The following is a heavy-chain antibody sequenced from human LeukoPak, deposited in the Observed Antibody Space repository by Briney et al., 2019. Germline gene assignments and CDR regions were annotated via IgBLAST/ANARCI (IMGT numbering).Heavy chain of an antibody. J-gene: IGHJ4*02. CDR2: INTNTGNP. CDR3: ARVWSSGWNYFDY. V-gene: IGHV7-4-1*02. CDR1: GGTFSSYA. Sequence: ASVKVSCKASGGTFSSYAISWVRQAPGQGLEWMGWINTNTGNPTYAQGFTGRFVFSLDTSVSTAYLQISSLKAEDTAVYYCARVWSSGWNYFDYWGQGTLVTVSS. D-gene: IGHD6-19*01.